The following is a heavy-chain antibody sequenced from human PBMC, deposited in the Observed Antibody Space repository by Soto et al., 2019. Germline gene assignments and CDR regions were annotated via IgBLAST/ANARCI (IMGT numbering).Heavy chain of an antibody. CDR3: ASAVNDYSSDYQYYGMDV. V-gene: IGHV4-30-4*01. D-gene: IGHD4-4*01. J-gene: IGHJ6*02. CDR2: IYYSGNA. Sequence: SETLSLTCTVSGASISSGDYFRSWIRQPPGKGLEWIGYIYYSGNAYYTPSLQSRVSISVDTSKNQFSLNLSSVTVADTAVYYCASAVNDYSSDYQYYGMDVWGQGTTVTISS. CDR1: GASISSGDYF.